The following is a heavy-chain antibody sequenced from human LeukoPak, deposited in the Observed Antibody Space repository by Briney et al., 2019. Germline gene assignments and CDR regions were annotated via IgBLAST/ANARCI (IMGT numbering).Heavy chain of an antibody. CDR2: FDPEDGET. V-gene: IGHV1-24*01. CDR1: GYTLTELS. CDR3: ATAPSIVGATAALDY. Sequence: GASVEVSCKVSGYTLTELSMHWVRQAPGKGLEWMGGFDPEDGETIYAQKFQGRVTMTEDTSTDTAYMELSSLRSEDTAVYYCATAPSIVGATAALDYWGQGTLVTVSS. J-gene: IGHJ4*02. D-gene: IGHD1-26*01.